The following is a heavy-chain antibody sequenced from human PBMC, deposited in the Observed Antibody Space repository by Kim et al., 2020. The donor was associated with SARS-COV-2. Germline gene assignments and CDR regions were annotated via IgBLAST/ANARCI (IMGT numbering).Heavy chain of an antibody. Sequence: SETLSLTCAVYGGSFSGYYWSWIRQPPGKGLEWIGEINHSGSTNYNPSLKSRVTISVDTSKNQFSLKLSSVTAADTAVYYCARGLVWIRPFDYWGQGTLVTVSS. V-gene: IGHV4-34*01. CDR1: GGSFSGYY. J-gene: IGHJ4*02. D-gene: IGHD5-18*01. CDR3: ARGLVWIRPFDY. CDR2: INHSGST.